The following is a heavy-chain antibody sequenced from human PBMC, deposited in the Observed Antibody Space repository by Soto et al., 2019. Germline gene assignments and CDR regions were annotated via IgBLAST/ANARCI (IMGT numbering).Heavy chain of an antibody. CDR1: GFTFSDYA. Sequence: VQLVESGGGVVQPGRSLRLSCAASGFTFSDYAMHWVRQAPGKGLEWVAVVSHDGRNTHYADSVKGRFTISRDSFKNTFSLEMTSLRAKNTAVYYFAKGGRHWLVTSDFNYGGQGALVTVSS. CDR2: VSHDGRNT. V-gene: IGHV3-30*18. D-gene: IGHD6-19*01. J-gene: IGHJ4*02. CDR3: AKGGRHWLVTSDFNY.